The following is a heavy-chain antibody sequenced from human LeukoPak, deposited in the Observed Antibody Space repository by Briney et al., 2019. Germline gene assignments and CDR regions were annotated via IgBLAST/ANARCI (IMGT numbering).Heavy chain of an antibody. D-gene: IGHD1-14*01. Sequence: GASVKVSCKTAGYTFRSYDLTWVPQAPGQGLEWMGWIRGYNGQTNYAQKFQGRVTLTTDTSTNTAYMELRSLGSDDTAVYFCASQPSGSTYFDYWGQGTLVTVSS. CDR3: ASQPSGSTYFDY. CDR1: GYTFRSYD. J-gene: IGHJ4*02. CDR2: IRGYNGQT. V-gene: IGHV1-18*01.